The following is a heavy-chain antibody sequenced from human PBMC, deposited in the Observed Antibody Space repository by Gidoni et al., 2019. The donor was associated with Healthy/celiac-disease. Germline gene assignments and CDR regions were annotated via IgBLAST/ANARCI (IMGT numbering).Heavy chain of an antibody. CDR1: GFTFSNAW. D-gene: IGHD1-26*01. Sequence: EVQLVESGGGLVKPGGSLRLSCAASGFTFSNAWMSWVRQAPGKGLEWVGRIKSKTDGGTTDYAAPVKGRFTISSDDSKNTLYLQMNSLKTEDTAVYYCTTDGSGSYYHDAFDIWGQGTMVTVSS. J-gene: IGHJ3*02. CDR3: TTDGSGSYYHDAFDI. CDR2: IKSKTDGGTT. V-gene: IGHV3-15*01.